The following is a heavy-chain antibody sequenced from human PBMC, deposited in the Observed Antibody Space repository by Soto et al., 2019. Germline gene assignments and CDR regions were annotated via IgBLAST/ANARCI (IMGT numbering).Heavy chain of an antibody. V-gene: IGHV4-59*08. CDR2: IYYSGST. CDR3: ARLRYSSGPVYFDY. J-gene: IGHJ4*02. Sequence: QVQLQESGPGLVKPSETLSLTCTVSGGSISSYYWSWIRQPPGKGLEWIGYIYYSGSTNYNPSLKSRVTISVDTSKNQFSLKLSSVTAADTAVYYCARLRYSSGPVYFDYWGQGTLVTVSS. CDR1: GGSISSYY. D-gene: IGHD6-19*01.